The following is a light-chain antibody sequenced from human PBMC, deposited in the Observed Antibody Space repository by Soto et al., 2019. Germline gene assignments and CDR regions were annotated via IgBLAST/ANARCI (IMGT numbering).Light chain of an antibody. V-gene: IGKV1-27*01. CDR3: QHYNSYSEA. Sequence: DIQMTQSPSSLSASVGDRVTITCRASQGISTYSAWYQQKPGKVPQILISAASAVHSGVPSRFSGSGSGTDFTLTISSLQPDDFATYYCQHYNSYSEAFGQGTKVDIK. CDR1: QGISTY. J-gene: IGKJ1*01. CDR2: AAS.